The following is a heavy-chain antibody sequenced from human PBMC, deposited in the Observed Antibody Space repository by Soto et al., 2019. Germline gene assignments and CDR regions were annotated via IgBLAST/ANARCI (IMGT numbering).Heavy chain of an antibody. Sequence: QVQLQQWGAGLLKPSETLSLTCAVHGGSFSGYYWSWIRQPPGKVLEWIGEINHSGSTNYNPSLKSRETISVDTSKNQFSLKLSSVTAADTAVYYCARARGSGSSHFYYYGMDVWGQGTTVTVSS. CDR2: INHSGST. CDR1: GGSFSGYY. D-gene: IGHD1-26*01. V-gene: IGHV4-34*01. CDR3: ARARGSGSSHFYYYGMDV. J-gene: IGHJ6*02.